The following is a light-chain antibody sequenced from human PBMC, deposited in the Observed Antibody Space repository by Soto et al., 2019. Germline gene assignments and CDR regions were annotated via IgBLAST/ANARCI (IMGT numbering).Light chain of an antibody. CDR3: QQYNSRTWT. Sequence: DIQMTQSPSTLSASVGDRVTITCRVSQSISSWLAWYQQKPGKAPKLLIYKASSLESGVPSRFSGSGSGTEFTLTISSLQPDDFATYYCQQYNSRTWTFGQGTKVEIK. CDR2: KAS. CDR1: QSISSW. J-gene: IGKJ1*01. V-gene: IGKV1-5*03.